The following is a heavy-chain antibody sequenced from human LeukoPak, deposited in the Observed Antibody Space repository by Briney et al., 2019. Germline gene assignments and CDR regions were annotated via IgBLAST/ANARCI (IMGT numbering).Heavy chain of an antibody. V-gene: IGHV3-30*02. D-gene: IGHD5-18*01. CDR3: AKDKTGYSYGPFDY. J-gene: IGHJ4*02. CDR1: GITFSSYG. CDR2: IRYDGSNK. Sequence: GGSLRLSCAASGITFSSYGMHWVRQAPGKGLEWVAFIRYDGSNKNYADSVKGRFTISRDNSKNTLFLQMNSLRAEDTAVYYCAKDKTGYSYGPFDYWGQGTLVTVSS.